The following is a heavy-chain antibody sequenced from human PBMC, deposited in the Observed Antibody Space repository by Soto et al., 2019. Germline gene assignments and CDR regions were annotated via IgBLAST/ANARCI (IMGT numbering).Heavy chain of an antibody. J-gene: IGHJ4*02. D-gene: IGHD3-3*01. CDR2: IYSGGST. CDR1: GFTVSSNY. Sequence: GGSLRLSCAASGFTVSSNYMNWVRQAPGKGLEWVSVIYSGGSTYYADSVKGRFTISRDNSKNTLYLQMNSLTSEDTAVYFCAKGGRIFGVIVHWGQGALVTVSS. CDR3: AKGGRIFGVIVH. V-gene: IGHV3-66*01.